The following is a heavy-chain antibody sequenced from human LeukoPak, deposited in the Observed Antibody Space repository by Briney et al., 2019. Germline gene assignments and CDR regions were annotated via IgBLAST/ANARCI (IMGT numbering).Heavy chain of an antibody. CDR3: YIPYYDTSAYKGY. D-gene: IGHD3-22*01. Sequence: PGGSLRLSCAASGFTFSGYAMTWVRQAPGKGLEWVSAISGSGGSTYYADSVKGRFTISRDNSKNTLYLQMNSLRAEDTAVYYCYIPYYDTSAYKGYWGQGTLVTVSS. V-gene: IGHV3-23*01. CDR1: GFTFSGYA. CDR2: ISGSGGST. J-gene: IGHJ4*02.